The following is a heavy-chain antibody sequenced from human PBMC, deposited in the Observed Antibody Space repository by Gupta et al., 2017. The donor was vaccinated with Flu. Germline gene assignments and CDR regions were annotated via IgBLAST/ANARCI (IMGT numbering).Heavy chain of an antibody. CDR2: GNT. CDR3: ARAGDSSGYYYVDY. D-gene: IGHD3-22*01. J-gene: IGHJ4*02. Sequence: GNTNYAQKLQGRVTMTTDTSTSTAYMELRSLRSDDTAVYYCARAGDSSGYYYVDYWGQGTLVTVSS. V-gene: IGHV1-18*01.